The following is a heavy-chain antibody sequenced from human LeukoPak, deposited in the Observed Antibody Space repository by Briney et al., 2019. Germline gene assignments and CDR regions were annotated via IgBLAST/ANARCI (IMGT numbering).Heavy chain of an antibody. V-gene: IGHV4-59*08. J-gene: IGHJ4*02. CDR3: ARHPSSSWSLPFDY. Sequence: ASETLSLTCTVSGGSISSYYWSWIRQPPGKGLEWIGYIYYSGSTNYNPSLKSRVTISVDTSKNQFSLKLSSVTAADTAVYYCARHPSSSWSLPFDYWGQGTLVSVSS. CDR1: GGSISSYY. D-gene: IGHD6-13*01. CDR2: IYYSGST.